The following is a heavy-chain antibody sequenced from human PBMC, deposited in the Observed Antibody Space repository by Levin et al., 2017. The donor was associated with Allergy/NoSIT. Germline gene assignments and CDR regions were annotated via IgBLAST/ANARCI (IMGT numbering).Heavy chain of an antibody. CDR2: ITFDGDNT. V-gene: IGHV3-23*01. CDR3: GVITKYDY. Sequence: GGSLRLSCAASGFDFGNFAMSWVRRAPGRGLEWVSTITFDGDNTHYAVSVKGRFTISRDNSANILYLHLDSLRAEDTALYYCGVITKYDYWGQGTQVTVSS. D-gene: IGHD1-14*01. J-gene: IGHJ4*02. CDR1: GFDFGNFA.